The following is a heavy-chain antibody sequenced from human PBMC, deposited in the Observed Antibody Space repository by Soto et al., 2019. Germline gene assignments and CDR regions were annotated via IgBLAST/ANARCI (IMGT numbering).Heavy chain of an antibody. Sequence: GGSLRLSCAASGFTFSSYSMNWVRQAPGKGLEWVSYISSSSSTIYYADSVKGRFTISRDNAKNSLYLQMNSLRDEETAVYYCARFYGGNTRYYFDYWGQGTLVTVSS. V-gene: IGHV3-48*02. J-gene: IGHJ4*02. CDR2: ISSSSSTI. CDR3: ARFYGGNTRYYFDY. CDR1: GFTFSSYS. D-gene: IGHD4-17*01.